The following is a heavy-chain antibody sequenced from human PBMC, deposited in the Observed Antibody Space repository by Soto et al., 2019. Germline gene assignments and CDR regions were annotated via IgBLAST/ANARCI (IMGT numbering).Heavy chain of an antibody. CDR3: ASPPPGYSSSWYGIGY. Sequence: HPGGSLRLSCAASGFTFSSYAMSWVRQAPGKGLEWVSAISGSGGSTYYADPVKGRFTISRDNSKNTLYLQMNSLRAEDTAVYYCASPPPGYSSSWYGIGYWGQGTLVTVSS. CDR2: ISGSGGST. V-gene: IGHV3-23*01. J-gene: IGHJ4*02. D-gene: IGHD6-13*01. CDR1: GFTFSSYA.